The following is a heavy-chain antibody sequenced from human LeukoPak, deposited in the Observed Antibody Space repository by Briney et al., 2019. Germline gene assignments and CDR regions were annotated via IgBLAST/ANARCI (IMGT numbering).Heavy chain of an antibody. CDR3: AKDLLVGVTIFNAFDI. CDR2: SIFIVIDGSS. Sequence: WGSLRLSCAASGFTFSSAAMRGWLRPPAEGGEGGLRSIFIVIDGSSYYAASVMSRLTIFRANSKNTLYLQMNSLRAEDTAVYYCAKDLLVGVTIFNAFDIWGQGTMVTVSS. D-gene: IGHD2-21*02. V-gene: IGHV3-23*01. J-gene: IGHJ3*02. CDR1: GFTFSSAA.